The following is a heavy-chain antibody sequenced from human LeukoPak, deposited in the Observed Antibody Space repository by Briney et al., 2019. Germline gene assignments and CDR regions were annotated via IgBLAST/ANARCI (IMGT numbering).Heavy chain of an antibody. Sequence: PGGCLRLACAPSGFTLDDHCMSWVRQAPGKGMGWVSGINWNGGSTGYADSVKGRCTISRDKAENSLYRQMASLRAEDTALYYCARDSLTGDKGHFDYWGQGTLVTVSS. CDR2: INWNGGST. CDR3: ARDSLTGDKGHFDY. J-gene: IGHJ4*02. V-gene: IGHV3-20*04. CDR1: GFTLDDHC. D-gene: IGHD7-27*01.